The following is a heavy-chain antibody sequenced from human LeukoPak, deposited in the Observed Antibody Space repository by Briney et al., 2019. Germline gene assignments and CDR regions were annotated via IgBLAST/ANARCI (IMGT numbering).Heavy chain of an antibody. J-gene: IGHJ4*02. CDR3: ARDLVGATYYFDY. D-gene: IGHD1-26*01. CDR1: GGSISSGSYY. Sequence: SQTLSLTCTVSGGSISSGSYYWSWIRQPAGKGLEWIGRIYTSGSTNYNPSLKSRVTISVDTSKNQFSLKLSSVTAADTAVYYCARDLVGATYYFDYWGQGTLVTVSS. V-gene: IGHV4-61*02. CDR2: IYTSGST.